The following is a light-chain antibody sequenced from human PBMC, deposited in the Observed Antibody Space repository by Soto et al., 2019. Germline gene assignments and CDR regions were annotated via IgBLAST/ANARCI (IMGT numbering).Light chain of an antibody. CDR3: HQRSSWPIT. CDR2: GIS. V-gene: IGKV3D-20*02. J-gene: IGKJ5*01. CDR1: QSVNSNY. Sequence: EIVMTQSPATLSVSPGARDPLSCRASQSVNSNYLAWYQQKPGQAPRLLIYGISKRATDIPDRFSGSGSGTDFTLTISSLEPEDFAVYYCHQRSSWPITFGQGTRLEIK.